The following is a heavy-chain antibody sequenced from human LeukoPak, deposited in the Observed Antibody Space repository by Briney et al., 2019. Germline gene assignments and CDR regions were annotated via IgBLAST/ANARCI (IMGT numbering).Heavy chain of an antibody. D-gene: IGHD6-25*01. CDR2: IIPIFGTA. CDR1: GGALISYA. Sequence: SVKVSCKASGGALISYAISWVRQAPGQGLEWMGGIIPIFGTANYAQKFQGRVTITTDESTSTAYTELTSLRSEDTAVYYCARGPRLPLSYYFDYWGQGTLVTVSS. V-gene: IGHV1-69*05. J-gene: IGHJ4*02. CDR3: ARGPRLPLSYYFDY.